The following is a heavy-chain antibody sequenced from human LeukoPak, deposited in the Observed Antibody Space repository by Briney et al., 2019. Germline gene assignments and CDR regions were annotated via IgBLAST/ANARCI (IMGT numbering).Heavy chain of an antibody. J-gene: IGHJ4*02. Sequence: GASVKVSCKASGYTFTSYGISWVRQAPGQGLEWMGWISAYNGNTNYAQKLQGRVTMTTDTSTSTAYMELRSLRSDYTAVYYCARDLTGYSYGHGVDYWGQGTLVTVSS. CDR1: GYTFTSYG. V-gene: IGHV1-18*01. CDR2: ISAYNGNT. CDR3: ARDLTGYSYGHGVDY. D-gene: IGHD5-18*01.